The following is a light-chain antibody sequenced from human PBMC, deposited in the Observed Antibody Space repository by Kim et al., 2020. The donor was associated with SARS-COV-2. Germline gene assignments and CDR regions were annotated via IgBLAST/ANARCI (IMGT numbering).Light chain of an antibody. V-gene: IGLV1-44*01. CDR2: SNI. Sequence: QPVLTQPPSASGTPGQRVTISCSGSRSNIGSYAVNWYQHLPGTAPKLLIYSNIQRPSGVPDRFSGSKSGASASLAISGLQSEDEADYYCATWDDSLNGWVFGGGTQRTVL. CDR3: ATWDDSLNGWV. J-gene: IGLJ3*02. CDR1: RSNIGSYA.